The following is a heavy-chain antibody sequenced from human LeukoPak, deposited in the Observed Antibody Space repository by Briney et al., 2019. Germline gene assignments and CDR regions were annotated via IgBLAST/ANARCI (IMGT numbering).Heavy chain of an antibody. J-gene: IGHJ6*03. D-gene: IGHD3/OR15-3a*01. CDR2: IYPGDSDT. Sequence: GESLKISCKGSGYSFTSYWIGWVRQMPGKGLEWMGIIYPGDSDTRYSPSFQGQVTISADKSISTAYLQWSSLKASDTAMYYCARHKELFGPPEGYYYYMDVWGKGTTVTVSS. CDR3: ARHKELFGPPEGYYYYMDV. V-gene: IGHV5-51*01. CDR1: GYSFTSYW.